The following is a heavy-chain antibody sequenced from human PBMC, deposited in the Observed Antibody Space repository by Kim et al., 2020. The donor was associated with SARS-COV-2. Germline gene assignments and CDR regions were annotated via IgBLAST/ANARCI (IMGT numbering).Heavy chain of an antibody. D-gene: IGHD3-3*01. CDR1: GGSISSGGYY. J-gene: IGHJ5*02. CDR2: IYYSGST. V-gene: IGHV4-31*03. Sequence: SETLSLTCTVSGGSISSGGYYWSWIRQHPGKGLEWIGYIYYSGSTYYNPSLKSRVTISVDTSKNQFSLKLSSVTAADTAVYYCARGYSTYYDFWSGQPSQVQFDPWGQGTLVTVSS. CDR3: ARGYSTYYDFWSGQPSQVQFDP.